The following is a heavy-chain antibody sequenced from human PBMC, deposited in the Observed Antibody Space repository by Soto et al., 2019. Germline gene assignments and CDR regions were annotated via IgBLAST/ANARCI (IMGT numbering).Heavy chain of an antibody. Sequence: SVKVSCKASGGTFSSYAISWVRQAPGQGLEWMGGIIPIFGTANYAQKFQGRVTITADESKNTLYLQMNSLRAEDTAVYYCAKNKYSGYVFSEIHFDYWGQGTLVTVSS. J-gene: IGHJ4*02. CDR2: IIPIFGTA. CDR3: AKNKYSGYVFSEIHFDY. CDR1: GGTFSSYA. D-gene: IGHD5-12*01. V-gene: IGHV1-69*13.